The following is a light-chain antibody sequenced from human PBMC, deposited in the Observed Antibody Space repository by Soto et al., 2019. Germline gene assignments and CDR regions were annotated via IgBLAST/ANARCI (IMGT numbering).Light chain of an antibody. Sequence: SALTQPASVSGSPGQSITISCTGTTSDVGSYNLVSWYQQHPGKAPQLMIYEGSKRPSGVSNRFSGSKSGNTASLTSAGLQSEDEADYYCCSYAGSSTYVFGTGTKLTVL. CDR3: CSYAGSSTYV. CDR2: EGS. J-gene: IGLJ1*01. CDR1: TSDVGSYNL. V-gene: IGLV2-23*01.